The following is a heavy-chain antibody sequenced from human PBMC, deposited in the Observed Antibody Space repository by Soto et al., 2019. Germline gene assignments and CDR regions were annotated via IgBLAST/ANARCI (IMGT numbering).Heavy chain of an antibody. V-gene: IGHV3-23*01. CDR3: AKMGGLYFESGTYNRVCDY. CDR2: ITGRGGST. J-gene: IGHJ4*02. D-gene: IGHD3-10*01. CDR1: GFTFSGYA. Sequence: EIQLLESGGDLVQPGGSLRLSCVASGFTFSGYAMTWVRQAPGTGLEWVSTITGRGGSTYYADSVKGRFTISRDNSQNTMYLQMNSLRAEDTAVYYCAKMGGLYFESGTYNRVCDYWGQGTLVTVSS.